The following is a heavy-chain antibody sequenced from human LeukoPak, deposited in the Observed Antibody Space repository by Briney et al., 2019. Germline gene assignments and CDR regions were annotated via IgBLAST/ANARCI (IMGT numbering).Heavy chain of an antibody. CDR1: GGSVSSNRYY. J-gene: IGHJ5*02. CDR2: MYYSGGT. CDR3: ARDPDYYDDSGYT. V-gene: IGHV4-39*07. Sequence: PSETLSLTCTVSGGSVSSNRYYWGWIRQPPGKGLEWIGSMYYSGGTYYNPSLKSRVTISVDTYKNQFSLKLSSVTAADTALYYCARDPDYYDDSGYTWGQGTLVTVSS. D-gene: IGHD3-22*01.